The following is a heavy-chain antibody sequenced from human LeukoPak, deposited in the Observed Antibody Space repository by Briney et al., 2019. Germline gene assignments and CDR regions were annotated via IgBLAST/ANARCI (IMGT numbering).Heavy chain of an antibody. J-gene: IGHJ3*02. CDR3: ARHAGGSYAAAFDI. Sequence: PSETLSLTCTVSGGSISSGSYYWSWIRQPAGKGLEWIGRIYTSGSTNYNPSLKSRVTISVDTSKNQFSLKLSSVTAADTAVYYCARHAGGSYAAAFDIWGQGTMVTVSS. CDR2: IYTSGST. D-gene: IGHD1-26*01. V-gene: IGHV4-61*02. CDR1: GGSISSGSYY.